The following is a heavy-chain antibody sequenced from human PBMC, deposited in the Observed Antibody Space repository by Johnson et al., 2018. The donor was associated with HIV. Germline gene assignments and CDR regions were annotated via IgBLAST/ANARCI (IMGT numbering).Heavy chain of an antibody. V-gene: IGHV3-NL1*01. D-gene: IGHD1-26*01. J-gene: IGHJ3*02. CDR1: GFTFSIYA. Sequence: QVQLVESGGGVVQPGGSLRLSCVASGFTFSIYAMHWVRQAPGKGLAWVSVIYSVGTTPFAQSVKGRFSISRDVSKNILYLQMHSLRTEDTAYYYCARDLPGIYDAFDIWGQGTMVTVSS. CDR3: ARDLPGIYDAFDI. CDR2: IYSVGTTP.